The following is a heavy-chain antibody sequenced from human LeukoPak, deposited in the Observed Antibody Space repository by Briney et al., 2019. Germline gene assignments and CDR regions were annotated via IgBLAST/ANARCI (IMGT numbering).Heavy chain of an antibody. CDR3: ARQMNTVTADY. V-gene: IGHV4-39*01. CDR2: IFYSGST. CDR1: GFTVSSNY. J-gene: IGHJ4*02. D-gene: IGHD4-17*01. Sequence: PGGSLRLSCAASGFTVSSNYMSWIRQPPGKGLEWIGSIFYSGSTYYNPSLNSRATISIDTSKNQFSLRLSSVTAADTAVYYCARQMNTVTADYWGQGTLVTVSS.